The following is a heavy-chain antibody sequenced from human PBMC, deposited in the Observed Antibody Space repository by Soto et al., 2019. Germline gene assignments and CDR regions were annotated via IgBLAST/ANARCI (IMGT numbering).Heavy chain of an antibody. V-gene: IGHV4-31*11. D-gene: IGHD3-10*01. J-gene: IGHJ6*02. CDR2: IYYSGST. CDR1: GGSISSGGYY. Sequence: SLSLTCAVSGGSISSGGYYWSWIRQHPGKGLEWIGYIYYSGSTYYNPSLKSRVTISVDTSKNQFSLKLSSVTAADTAVYYCARELRFGEDYYGMDVWGQGTTVTVSS. CDR3: ARELRFGEDYYGMDV.